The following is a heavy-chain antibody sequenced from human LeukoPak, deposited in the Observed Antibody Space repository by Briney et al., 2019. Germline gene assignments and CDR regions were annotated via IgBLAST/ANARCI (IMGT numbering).Heavy chain of an antibody. CDR3: ARDQGYYYDTSGYYDAFDI. V-gene: IGHV4-4*07. J-gene: IGHJ3*02. Sequence: SETLSLTCTVSDDSISSYYWSWIRQPAGEGLEWIGRIYTSGSTYYNPSLKGRVTMSVDTSKNQFSLKLSSVTAADTAVYYCARDQGYYYDTSGYYDAFDIWGQGTMVTVS. CDR2: IYTSGST. CDR1: DDSISSYY. D-gene: IGHD3-22*01.